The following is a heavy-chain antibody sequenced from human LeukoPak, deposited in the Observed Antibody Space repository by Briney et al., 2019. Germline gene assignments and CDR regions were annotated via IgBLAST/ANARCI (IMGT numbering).Heavy chain of an antibody. Sequence: SVKVSCKASGGTFSSYAIGWVRQAPGQGLGWMGGIIPIFGTANYAQKFQGRVTITTDESTSTAYMELSSLRSEDTAVYYCARDVGYIAAAGTSTWGQGTLVTVSS. CDR2: IIPIFGTA. CDR3: ARDVGYIAAAGTST. CDR1: GGTFSSYA. J-gene: IGHJ5*02. V-gene: IGHV1-69*05. D-gene: IGHD6-13*01.